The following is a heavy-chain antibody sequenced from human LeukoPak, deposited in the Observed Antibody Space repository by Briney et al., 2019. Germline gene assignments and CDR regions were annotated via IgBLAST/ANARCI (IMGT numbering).Heavy chain of an antibody. Sequence: SETLSLTCTDSGGSISSYYWRWIRQPAGKGLEWIGRIYTSGSTNYNPSLKSRVTMSVDTSRNQFSLKLSSLTAADTAVYYCAREGEQLARGGFYYYYGMDVWGQGTTVTVSS. J-gene: IGHJ6*02. CDR2: IYTSGST. CDR3: AREGEQLARGGFYYYYGMDV. CDR1: GGSISSYY. V-gene: IGHV4-4*07. D-gene: IGHD6-13*01.